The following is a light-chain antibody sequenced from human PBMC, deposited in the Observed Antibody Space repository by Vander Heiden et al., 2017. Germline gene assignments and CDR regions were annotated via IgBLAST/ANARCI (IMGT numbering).Light chain of an antibody. CDR1: QSISSY. CDR2: AAS. J-gene: IGKJ4*01. V-gene: IGKV1-39*01. CDR3: QQSYSTPLT. Sequence: DIPMTQSPSSLSASVGERVTITCRASQSISSYLNWYQQKPGKAPKLLIYAASSLQSGVPSRFSGSGSGTDFTLTISSLQPEDFATYYCQQSYSTPLTFGGGTRVEIK.